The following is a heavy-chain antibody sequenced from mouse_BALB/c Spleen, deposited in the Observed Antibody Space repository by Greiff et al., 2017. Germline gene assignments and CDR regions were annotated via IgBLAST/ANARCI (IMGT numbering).Heavy chain of an antibody. V-gene: IGHV14-1*02. Sequence: EVQLQQSGAELVRPGALVKLSCKASGFNITDYYMHWVKQRPEQGLEWIGWIDPENGNTIYDPKFQGKASITADTSSNTAYLQLSSLTSEDTAVYYCARGYGNYDAMDYWGQGTSVTVSS. CDR1: GFNITDYY. D-gene: IGHD2-10*02. CDR3: ARGYGNYDAMDY. CDR2: IDPENGNT. J-gene: IGHJ4*01.